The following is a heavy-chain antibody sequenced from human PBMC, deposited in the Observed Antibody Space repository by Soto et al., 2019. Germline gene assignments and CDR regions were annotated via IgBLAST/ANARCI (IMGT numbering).Heavy chain of an antibody. V-gene: IGHV4-61*01. CDR3: ARASIAAAGIHY. CDR2: IYYSGST. Sequence: QVQLQESGPGLVKPSETLSLTCTVSGGSVSSGSYYWSWIRQSPGKGLEWIGYIYYSGSTNYNPSLKRRVTISVDTSKNQFSLKLSSVTAADTAVYYCARASIAAAGIHYWGQGTLVTVSS. CDR1: GGSVSSGSYY. J-gene: IGHJ4*02. D-gene: IGHD6-13*01.